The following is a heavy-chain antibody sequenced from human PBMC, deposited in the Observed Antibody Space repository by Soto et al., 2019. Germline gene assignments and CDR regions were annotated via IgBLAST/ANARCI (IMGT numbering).Heavy chain of an antibody. J-gene: IGHJ3*02. Sequence: QAQLAQSGAEVKKPGASVNISCKASGYTFTNYGFIWVRQAPGHGLEWVGWISPYNGKTEYAQKFQGRVTMTRDKPTSTAYMELRSLRSDDTAVYYCARDIYGGNCCDAFDIWGQGTMVTVS. CDR1: GYTFTNYG. CDR2: ISPYNGKT. V-gene: IGHV1-18*01. D-gene: IGHD2-15*01. CDR3: ARDIYGGNCCDAFDI.